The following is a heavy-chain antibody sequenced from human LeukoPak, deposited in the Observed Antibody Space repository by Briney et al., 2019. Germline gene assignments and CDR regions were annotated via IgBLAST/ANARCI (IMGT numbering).Heavy chain of an antibody. CDR1: GFTFRSYV. V-gene: IGHV3-23*01. J-gene: IGHJ4*02. CDR3: AKVGSSGWYEYYFDY. D-gene: IGHD6-19*01. CDR2: ITGDGGGT. Sequence: GGSLRLSCTASGFTFRSYVMSWVRQTPEKGLEWVSAITGDGGGTNHADSVKGRFTISRDNSKNTLYLQMNSLRAEDTAVYYCAKVGSSGWYEYYFDYWGQGTLVTVSS.